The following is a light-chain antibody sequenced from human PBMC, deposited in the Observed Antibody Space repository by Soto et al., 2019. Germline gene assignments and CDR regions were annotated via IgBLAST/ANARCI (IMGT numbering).Light chain of an antibody. CDR1: SSNIGAIYG. J-gene: IGLJ1*01. Sequence: QSVLTQPPSVSGAPGQRVTISCTGSSSNIGAIYGVHWYQQLPGTAPKLLIYVNTNRPSGVPDRFSASKSGTSASLAITGLQAEEEADYYCQYYDDSLSAFVCVTGTKVAVL. CDR2: VNT. V-gene: IGLV1-40*01. CDR3: QYYDDSLSAFV.